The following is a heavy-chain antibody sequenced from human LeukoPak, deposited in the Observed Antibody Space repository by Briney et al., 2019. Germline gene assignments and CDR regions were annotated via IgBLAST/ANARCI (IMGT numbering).Heavy chain of an antibody. CDR2: ISSGGSKI. D-gene: IGHD6-19*01. Sequence: GGSLRLSCAASGFTFSDHYMSWIRQAPGKGLEWVSYISSGGSKIYYADSVKGRFTISRDNAKNSLYLQMNGPRAEDTAVYYCARRRYVAGSDYWGQGTLVTVSS. CDR3: ARRRYVAGSDY. J-gene: IGHJ4*02. V-gene: IGHV3-11*01. CDR1: GFTFSDHY.